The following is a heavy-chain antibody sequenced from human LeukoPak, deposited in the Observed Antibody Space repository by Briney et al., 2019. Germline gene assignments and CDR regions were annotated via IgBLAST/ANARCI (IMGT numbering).Heavy chain of an antibody. V-gene: IGHV4-59*01. CDR1: GASISSYY. CDR2: IYYSGST. Sequence: SETMSLTCTVSGASISSYYWSWIRQPPGRGLEWIGYIYYSGSTNYNPSLKSRVTISVDTSKNQFSLKLSSVTAADTAVYYCARVGVGYFDSSGYYRPDAFDIWGQGTMVTVSS. J-gene: IGHJ3*02. D-gene: IGHD3-22*01. CDR3: ARVGVGYFDSSGYYRPDAFDI.